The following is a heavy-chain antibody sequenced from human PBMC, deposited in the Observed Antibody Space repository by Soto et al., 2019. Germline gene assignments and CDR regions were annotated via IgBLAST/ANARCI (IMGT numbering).Heavy chain of an antibody. CDR1: GFTFSSYG. Sequence: QVQLVESGGGVVQPGRSLRLSCAASGFTFSSYGMHWVRQAPGKGLEWVAVISYDGSNKYYADSVKGRFTISRDNSKNKLYLQMNSLRAEDTAVYYCAKDWRSSPLYYYDGMDVWGQGTTVNVSS. V-gene: IGHV3-30*18. D-gene: IGHD6-13*01. CDR2: ISYDGSNK. CDR3: AKDWRSSPLYYYDGMDV. J-gene: IGHJ6*02.